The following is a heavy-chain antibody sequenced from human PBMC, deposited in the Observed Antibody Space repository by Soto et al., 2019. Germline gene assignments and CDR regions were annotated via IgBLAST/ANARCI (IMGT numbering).Heavy chain of an antibody. CDR2: INHSGST. CDR1: GGSFSGYY. J-gene: IGHJ5*01. CDR3: AREHSSSWSRFDS. V-gene: IGHV4-34*01. Sequence: QVQLQQWGAGLLKPSETLSITCAVYGGSFSGYYWSWIRQPPGKWLEWIGEINHSGSTNYNPSLKSRVTISVDTSKNQFSLKLSSVTAADTAVYYCAREHSSSWSRFDSWGQRTLVTVSS. D-gene: IGHD6-13*01.